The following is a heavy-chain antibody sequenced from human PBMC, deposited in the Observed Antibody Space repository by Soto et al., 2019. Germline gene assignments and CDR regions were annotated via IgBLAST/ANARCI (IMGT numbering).Heavy chain of an antibody. CDR3: ARSSSLDPIYYYYYGMDV. CDR1: GGSISSGGYY. J-gene: IGHJ6*02. V-gene: IGHV4-31*03. CDR2: IYYSGST. Sequence: SETLSLTCTVSGGSISSGGYYWSWIRQHPGKGLEWIGYIYYSGSTYYNPSLKSRVTISVDTSKNQFSLKLSSVTAADTAVYYCARSSSLDPIYYYYYGMDVWGQGTTVTVSS. D-gene: IGHD6-13*01.